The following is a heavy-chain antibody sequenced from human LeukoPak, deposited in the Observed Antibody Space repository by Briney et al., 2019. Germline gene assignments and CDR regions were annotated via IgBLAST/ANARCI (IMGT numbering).Heavy chain of an antibody. J-gene: IGHJ4*02. Sequence: GASVKVSCKASGGSFSSYAISWVRQAPGQGLEWMGGINPIYGTANYAQKFQGRVTLTTDESTSTAYMELSSLRSEDAAMYYCAREDYGGNVGVPDYWGQGTRVTVSS. CDR3: AREDYGGNVGVPDY. V-gene: IGHV1-69*05. CDR1: GGSFSSYA. D-gene: IGHD4-23*01. CDR2: INPIYGTA.